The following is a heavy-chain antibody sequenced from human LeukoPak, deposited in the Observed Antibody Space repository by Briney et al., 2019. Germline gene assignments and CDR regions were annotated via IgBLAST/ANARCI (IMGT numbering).Heavy chain of an antibody. CDR3: ARDLGQYYDTSDNWFDP. V-gene: IGHV3-48*04. CDR2: ISRSGSTK. D-gene: IGHD3-22*01. CDR1: GFTFSSYA. J-gene: IGHJ5*02. Sequence: PGGSLRLSCAASGFTFSSYAMSWVRQAPGKGLEWVSSISRSGSTKYYADSVKGRFTISRDNAKNSLFLQMNSLRAEDTAVYYCARDLGQYYDTSDNWFDPWGQGTLVTVSS.